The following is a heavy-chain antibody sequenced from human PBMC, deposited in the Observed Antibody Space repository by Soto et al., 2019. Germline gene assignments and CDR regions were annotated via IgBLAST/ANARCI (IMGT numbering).Heavy chain of an antibody. Sequence: EVQLVESGGGLVQPGGSLRLSCAASGFTFSPFWMHWVRQVPGKGPVWVSRINSDGNSTSYAGSVKGRFTISRDNAKNTLSLQMNSLRAEDTAVYYCARGSNHFDYWGQGTLVTVSS. V-gene: IGHV3-74*01. CDR2: INSDGNST. CDR3: ARGSNHFDY. D-gene: IGHD4-4*01. J-gene: IGHJ4*02. CDR1: GFTFSPFW.